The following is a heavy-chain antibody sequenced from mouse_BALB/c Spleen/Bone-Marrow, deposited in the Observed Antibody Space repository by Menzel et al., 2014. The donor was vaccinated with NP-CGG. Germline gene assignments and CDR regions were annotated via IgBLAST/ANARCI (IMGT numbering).Heavy chain of an antibody. CDR3: TRDGVGGAMDY. D-gene: IGHD2-3*01. J-gene: IGHJ4*01. CDR2: IHPNSGNT. Sequence: VQLQQSGSVLVRPGDSVKLSCKASGYTFTSTWIHWAKQRPGQGLEWIGEIHPNSGNTKYNEKLKDKATLTADTSSSTAYVDLSSLTSEDSAVYYCTRDGVGGAMDYWGQGTSVTVSS. CDR1: GYTFTSTW. V-gene: IGHV1S130*01.